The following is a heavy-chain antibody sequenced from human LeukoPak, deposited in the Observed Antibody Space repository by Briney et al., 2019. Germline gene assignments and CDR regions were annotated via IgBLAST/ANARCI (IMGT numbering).Heavy chain of an antibody. CDR3: ASKGGRS. Sequence: SETLSLTCVVSGGSVSGYYWGWIRQPPGKGLEWIGYVYYSGSTNYDPSLKSRVTISVDTSKNQFSLKLSSVTAADTAVYYCASKGGRSWGQGTLVTVSS. D-gene: IGHD1-26*01. V-gene: IGHV4-59*02. CDR1: GGSVSGYY. CDR2: VYYSGST. J-gene: IGHJ4*02.